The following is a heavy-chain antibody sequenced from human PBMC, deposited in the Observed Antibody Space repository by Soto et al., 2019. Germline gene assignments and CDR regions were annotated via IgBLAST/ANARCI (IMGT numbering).Heavy chain of an antibody. Sequence: GGSLRLSCAASGFTFSSYSMNWVRQAPGRGLEWVANIKQDGSEKYYVDSVKGRFTISRDNAKNSLYLQMNSLRLEDTAVYYCARDGYSAGFDIWGQGTMVTVSS. CDR2: IKQDGSEK. V-gene: IGHV3-7*01. CDR3: ARDGYSAGFDI. J-gene: IGHJ3*02. D-gene: IGHD5-18*01. CDR1: GFTFSSYS.